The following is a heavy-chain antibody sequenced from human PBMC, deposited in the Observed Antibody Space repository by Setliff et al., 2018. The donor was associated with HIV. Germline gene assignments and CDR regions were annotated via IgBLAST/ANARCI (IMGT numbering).Heavy chain of an antibody. V-gene: IGHV4-30-4*08. Sequence: PSETLSLTCSVSGGSISSGDYYWGWIRQPPGKGLEWIGYIYHSGSTYYNPSLKSPVTISVDTSKNQFSLKLSFVTAADTAVYYCARSLRYFDWSLRRPSHDAFDLWGQGTMVTVSS. D-gene: IGHD3-9*01. CDR2: IYHSGST. J-gene: IGHJ3*01. CDR3: ARSLRYFDWSLRRPSHDAFDL. CDR1: GGSISSGDYY.